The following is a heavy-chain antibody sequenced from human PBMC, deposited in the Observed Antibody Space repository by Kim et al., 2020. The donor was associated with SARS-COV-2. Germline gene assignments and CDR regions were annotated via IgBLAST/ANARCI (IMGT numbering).Heavy chain of an antibody. CDR1: GFTFSSDS. D-gene: IGHD2-2*03. J-gene: IGHJ5*02. CDR3: ARERRVYVGYALDDL. CDR2: ISAIGSYT. V-gene: IGHV3-21*01. Sequence: GGSLRLSWAASGFTFSSDSMSWVRQAPGKGLDWVSSISAIGSYTYYRDSVKGRFTISRDNAKNAVNLQMNSVRAEDTGVYFCARERRVYVGYALDDLWG.